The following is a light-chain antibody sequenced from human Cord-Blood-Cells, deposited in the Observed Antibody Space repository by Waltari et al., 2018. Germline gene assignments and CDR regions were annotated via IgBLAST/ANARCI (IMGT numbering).Light chain of an antibody. V-gene: IGKV3-11*01. CDR1: QSVSSY. CDR3: QQRSNWIFT. J-gene: IGKJ3*01. CDR2: DAS. Sequence: EIVLTQSPATMSLSPGERATHACRASQSVSSYLALYTQKPVQAPRLLIYDASNRATGIPARFSGSGSGTDFTLTISSLEPEDFAVYYCQQRSNWIFTFGPGTKVDIK.